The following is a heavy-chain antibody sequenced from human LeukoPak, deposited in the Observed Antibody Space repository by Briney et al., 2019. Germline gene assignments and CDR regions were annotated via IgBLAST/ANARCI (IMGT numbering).Heavy chain of an antibody. V-gene: IGHV3-30*18. D-gene: IGHD2-2*01. Sequence: GGSLRLSCAASGFTFSSYDMHWVRQAPGKGVEWVTVISYDGSNKYYADSVKGRFTISRDNSKNTLYLQVNSLRDEDTAVYYCAKDPCSSTSCSRFDYWGQGTLVTVSS. CDR2: ISYDGSNK. J-gene: IGHJ4*02. CDR1: GFTFSSYD. CDR3: AKDPCSSTSCSRFDY.